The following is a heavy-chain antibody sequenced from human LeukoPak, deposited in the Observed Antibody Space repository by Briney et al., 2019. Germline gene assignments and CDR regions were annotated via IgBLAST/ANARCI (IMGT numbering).Heavy chain of an antibody. CDR2: ISSSGSTI. J-gene: IGHJ5*02. D-gene: IGHD4-17*01. CDR1: GFTFSDYY. Sequence: PGGSLRLSYAASGFTFSDYYMRWIRQAPGKGLEWVSNISSSGSTIYYADSVKGRFTISRDNAKNSLYLQMNSLRAEDTAVYYCARDRGDYDGNWFDPWGQGTLVTVSS. V-gene: IGHV3-11*01. CDR3: ARDRGDYDGNWFDP.